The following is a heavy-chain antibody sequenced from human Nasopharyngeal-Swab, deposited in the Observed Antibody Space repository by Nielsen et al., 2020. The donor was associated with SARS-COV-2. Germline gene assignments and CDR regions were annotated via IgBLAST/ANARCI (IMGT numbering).Heavy chain of an antibody. CDR2: IWYDGSNK. Sequence: GGSLRLSCAASGFTFSSYGMHWVRQAPGKGLEWVAVIWYDGSNKYYADSVKGRFTISRDNSKNTLYLQMSSLRSEDTAVYYCARADTAMVKIFGYYYYMDVWGKGTTVTVSS. D-gene: IGHD5-18*01. CDR3: ARADTAMVKIFGYYYYMDV. CDR1: GFTFSSYG. V-gene: IGHV3-33*01. J-gene: IGHJ6*03.